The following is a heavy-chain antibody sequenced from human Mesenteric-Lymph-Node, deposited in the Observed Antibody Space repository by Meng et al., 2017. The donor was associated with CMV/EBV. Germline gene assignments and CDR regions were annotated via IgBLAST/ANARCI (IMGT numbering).Heavy chain of an antibody. D-gene: IGHD7-27*01. J-gene: IGHJ4*02. Sequence: SGATFSISCFNWVRQAPGQGLEWMGGVLPLSGKANYAQMFQDRVKLTADVSTNTAYMDLNSLTSDDTAVYFCARGTGLRGSDFFDYWGQGTLVTVSS. V-gene: IGHV1-69*01. CDR1: GATFSISC. CDR3: ARGTGLRGSDFFDY. CDR2: VLPLSGKA.